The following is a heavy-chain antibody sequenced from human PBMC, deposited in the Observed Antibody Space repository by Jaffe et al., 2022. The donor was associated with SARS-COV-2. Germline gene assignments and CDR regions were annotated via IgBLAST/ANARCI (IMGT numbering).Heavy chain of an antibody. CDR1: GFTFSSYA. J-gene: IGHJ4*02. CDR3: AKPNLGGYNWNYGSFFDY. V-gene: IGHV3-23*01. CDR2: ISGSGGST. D-gene: IGHD1-7*01. Sequence: EVQLLESGGGLVQPGGSLRLSCAASGFTFSSYAMSWVRQAPGKGLEWVSAISGSGGSTYYADSVKGRFTISRDNSKNTLYLQMNSLRAEDTAVYYCAKPNLGGYNWNYGSFFDYWGQGTLVTVSS.